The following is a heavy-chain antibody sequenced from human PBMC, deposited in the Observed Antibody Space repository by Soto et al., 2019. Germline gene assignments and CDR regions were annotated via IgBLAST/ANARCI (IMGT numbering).Heavy chain of an antibody. CDR3: ARQGSGWDFDY. D-gene: IGHD6-19*01. CDR2: ISSSSSYI. CDR1: GFTFSSYS. Sequence: EVQLVESGGGLVKPGGSLRLSCAASGFTFSSYSMNWVRQAPGRGLEWVSSISSSSSYIYYADSVKGRFTISRDNAKNSLYLQMNSLRAEDTAVYYCARQGSGWDFDYWGQGTLVTVSS. J-gene: IGHJ4*02. V-gene: IGHV3-21*01.